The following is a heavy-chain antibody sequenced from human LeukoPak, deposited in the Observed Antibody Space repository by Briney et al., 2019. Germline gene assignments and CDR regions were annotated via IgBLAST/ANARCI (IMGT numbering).Heavy chain of an antibody. D-gene: IGHD5-24*01. CDR2: IGIDSGNT. CDR1: GFTFSDYS. Sequence: GGSLRLSCAASGFTFSDYSMNWVRQAPGKGLEWISYIGIDSGNTNYADSVKGRFTISGDKAKNSLYLQMNSLRVEDTAVYYCARDYKYAFDNWGQGTLVTVSS. J-gene: IGHJ4*02. CDR3: ARDYKYAFDN. V-gene: IGHV3-48*01.